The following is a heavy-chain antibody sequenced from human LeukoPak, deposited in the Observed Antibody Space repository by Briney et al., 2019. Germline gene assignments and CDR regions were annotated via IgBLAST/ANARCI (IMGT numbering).Heavy chain of an antibody. Sequence: PPETLSLTCTVSGGSISSSSYYWGWIRQPPGKGLEWIGSIYYSGSTYYNPSLKSRVTISVDTSKNQFSLKLSSVTAADTAVYYCARQGPLNYMDVWGKGTTVTVSS. CDR3: ARQGPLNYMDV. CDR1: GGSISSSSYY. J-gene: IGHJ6*03. V-gene: IGHV4-39*01. CDR2: IYYSGST.